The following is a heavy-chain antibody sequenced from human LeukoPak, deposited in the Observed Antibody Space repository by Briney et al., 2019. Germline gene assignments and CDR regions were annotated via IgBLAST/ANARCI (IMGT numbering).Heavy chain of an antibody. CDR3: ARDGGSSGDYYYGMDV. Sequence: GASVKVSCKASGYTFTSYYMHWVRQAPGQGLEWMGIINPSGGSTSYAQKFQGRVTMTRDTSTSTVYMELSSLRSEDTAVYYCARDGGSSGDYYYGMDVWGQGTTVTVSS. J-gene: IGHJ6*02. V-gene: IGHV1-46*01. CDR1: GYTFTSYY. CDR2: INPSGGST. D-gene: IGHD6-13*01.